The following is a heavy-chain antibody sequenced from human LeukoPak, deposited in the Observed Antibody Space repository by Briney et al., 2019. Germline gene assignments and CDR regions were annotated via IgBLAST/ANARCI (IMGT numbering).Heavy chain of an antibody. CDR2: IIPIFGTA. J-gene: IGHJ4*02. CDR3: ARPDEDRGYSYGYNY. Sequence: ASVRVSCTASGGTFSIYAISWVRQAPGQGLEWMGGIIPIFGTANYAQKFQGRVTITADESTSTAYMELSSLRSGDTAVYYCARPDEDRGYSYGYNYWGQGTLVTVSS. V-gene: IGHV1-69*13. CDR1: GGTFSIYA. D-gene: IGHD5-18*01.